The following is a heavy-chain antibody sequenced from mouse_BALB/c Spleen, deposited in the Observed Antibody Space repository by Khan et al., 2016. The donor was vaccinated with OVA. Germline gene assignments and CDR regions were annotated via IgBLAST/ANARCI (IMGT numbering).Heavy chain of an antibody. CDR1: GFTFSNYW. V-gene: IGHV6-6*02. CDR2: IRLKSSNYAT. Sequence: EVKLEESGGGLVQPGGSMKLSCVASGFTFSNYWMNWVRQSPEKGLEWVAEIRLKSSNYATHSAESVKGRFTISRDDSKSSVYLQMNNLRAEDSGSYYCTRGYDWYFDVWGAGTTVTVSS. D-gene: IGHD2-2*01. CDR3: TRGYDWYFDV. J-gene: IGHJ1*01.